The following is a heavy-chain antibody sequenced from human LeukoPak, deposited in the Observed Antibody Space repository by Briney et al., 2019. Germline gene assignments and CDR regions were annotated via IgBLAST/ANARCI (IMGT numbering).Heavy chain of an antibody. V-gene: IGHV1-18*01. Sequence: ASVKVSCKASGYTFTSYGISWLRLAPGHALEWMGWISAYNGNTNYAQKLQGRVTMTTDPSTTTAYMELRSLRSDDTAVYYCVRGPYCSGGTCYSQYFDYWGQGTLVTVSS. J-gene: IGHJ4*02. CDR3: VRGPYCSGGTCYSQYFDY. CDR2: ISAYNGNT. D-gene: IGHD2-15*01. CDR1: GYTFTSYG.